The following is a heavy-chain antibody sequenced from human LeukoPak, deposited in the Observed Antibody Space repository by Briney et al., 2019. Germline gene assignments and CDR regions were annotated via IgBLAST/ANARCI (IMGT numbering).Heavy chain of an antibody. D-gene: IGHD3-16*01. J-gene: IGHJ4*02. CDR2: IDRHGNT. Sequence: PSETLSLTCAIYDESFSGYLSDSYWSWVRRPPGKGLEWIGEIDRHGNTNYSPSLKNRVTISIQTSKSQFSLNLNSVTDADTAVYYCARRGGGNYPYYLDYWGRGTPVTVSS. CDR1: DESFSGYLSDSY. V-gene: IGHV4-34*01. CDR3: ARRGGGNYPYYLDY.